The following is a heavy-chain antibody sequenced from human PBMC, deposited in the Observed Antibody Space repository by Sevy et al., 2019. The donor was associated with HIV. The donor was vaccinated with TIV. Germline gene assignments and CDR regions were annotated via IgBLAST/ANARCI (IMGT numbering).Heavy chain of an antibody. CDR1: GFTVSSNY. Sequence: GGSLGLSCAASGFTVSSNYMSWVRQAPGKGLEWVSVIYSGGSTYYADSVKGRFTISRDNSKNTLYLQMNSLRAEDTAVYYCASLPHINYYYGIDVWGQGTTVTVSS. V-gene: IGHV3-53*01. CDR3: ASLPHINYYYGIDV. CDR2: IYSGGST. D-gene: IGHD2-21*01. J-gene: IGHJ6*02.